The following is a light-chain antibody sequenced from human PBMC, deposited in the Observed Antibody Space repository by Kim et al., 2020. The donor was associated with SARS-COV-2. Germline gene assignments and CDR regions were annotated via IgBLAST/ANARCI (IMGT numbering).Light chain of an antibody. CDR3: QQYNSFLIT. CDR2: GAS. Sequence: EIEMTQSPATVSASLGERVTITCRASQNISKRLAWYQQKPGRAPKLLMFGASTRPTGVPARFSGSGSGTDFTLTINSLQPEDFAIYYCQQYNSFLITFGQGTRLDIK. J-gene: IGKJ5*01. V-gene: IGKV1-12*01. CDR1: QNISKR.